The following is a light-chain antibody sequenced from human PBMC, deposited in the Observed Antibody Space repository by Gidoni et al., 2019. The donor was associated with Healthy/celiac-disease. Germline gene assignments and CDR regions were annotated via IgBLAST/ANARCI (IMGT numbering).Light chain of an antibody. Sequence: DIQMTQSPSSLSASVGDRDTITCRASQSISSYLNWYQQKPGKAPKLLIYAASSLQSGVPSRFSGSGSGTDFTLTISSLQPEDFATYYCQQSYSTPTFGPGTKVYIK. V-gene: IGKV1-39*01. CDR3: QQSYSTPT. J-gene: IGKJ3*01. CDR1: QSISSY. CDR2: AAS.